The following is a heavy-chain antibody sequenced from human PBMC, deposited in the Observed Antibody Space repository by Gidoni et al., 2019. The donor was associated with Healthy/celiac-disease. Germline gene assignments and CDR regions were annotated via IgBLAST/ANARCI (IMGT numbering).Heavy chain of an antibody. V-gene: IGHV4-30-2*01. CDR2: IYHSGST. D-gene: IGHD3-22*01. Sequence: QLQLQESGSGLVKPSQTLSLTCAVSGGSISSGGYSWSWIRQPPGKGLEWIGYIYHSGSTYYNPSLKSRVTISVDRSKNQFSLKLSSVTAADTAVYYCARDGSSGYGFYWYFDLWGRGTLVTVSS. CDR1: GGSISSGGYS. CDR3: ARDGSSGYGFYWYFDL. J-gene: IGHJ2*01.